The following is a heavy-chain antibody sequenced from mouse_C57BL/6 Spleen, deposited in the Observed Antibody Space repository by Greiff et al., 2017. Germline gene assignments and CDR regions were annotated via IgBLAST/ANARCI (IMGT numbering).Heavy chain of an antibody. J-gene: IGHJ3*01. CDR3: ARWGDDYPAWCAY. D-gene: IGHD2-4*01. CDR1: GYTFTSYG. Sequence: QVQLQQSGAELARPGASVKLSCKASGYTFTSYGISWVKQRTGQGLEWIGEIYPRSGNTYYNEKFKGKATLTADKSSSTAYMELRSLTSEDSAVYFCARWGDDYPAWCAYWGQGTLVTVSA. CDR2: IYPRSGNT. V-gene: IGHV1-81*01.